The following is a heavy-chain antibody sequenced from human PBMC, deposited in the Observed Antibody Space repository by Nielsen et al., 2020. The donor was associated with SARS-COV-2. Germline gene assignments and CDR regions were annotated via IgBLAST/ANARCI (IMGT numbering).Heavy chain of an antibody. CDR1: GGTFSSYA. V-gene: IGHV1-69*13. CDR2: IIPIFSTA. J-gene: IGHJ4*02. Sequence: SVKVSCKASGGTFSSYAISWVRQAPGQGLEWMGGIIPIFSTANYAQKFQGRVTITADESTSTAYMELSSLRSEDTAVYYCARVYCTNGVCLHNDYWGQGTLVTVSS. CDR3: ARVYCTNGVCLHNDY. D-gene: IGHD2-8*01.